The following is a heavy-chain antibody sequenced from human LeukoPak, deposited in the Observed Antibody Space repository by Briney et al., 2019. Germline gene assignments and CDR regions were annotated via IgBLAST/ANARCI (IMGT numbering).Heavy chain of an antibody. J-gene: IGHJ5*02. D-gene: IGHD3-3*01. CDR2: IYYSGST. V-gene: IGHV4-30-4*08. Sequence: PSETLSLTCTVSGGSISSGDYYWSWIRQPPGKGLEWIGYIYYSGSTYYNPSLKSRVTISVDTSKNQFSLKLSSVTAADTAVYYCAREVITIFGVAPRWFDPWGQGTLVTVSS. CDR3: AREVITIFGVAPRWFDP. CDR1: GGSISSGDYY.